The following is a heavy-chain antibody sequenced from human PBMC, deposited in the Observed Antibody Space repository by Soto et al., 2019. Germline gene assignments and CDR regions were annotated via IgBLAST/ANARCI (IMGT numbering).Heavy chain of an antibody. CDR1: GFTFSSYG. V-gene: IGHV3-33*01. CDR2: IWYDGSNK. CDR3: ARDHIALDY. Sequence: QVQLVESGGGVVQPGRSLRLSCAASGFTFSSYGMHWVRQAPGKGLEWVAVIWYDGSNKYYADSVKGRFTISRDNSKKTVYLQMNSPRAEDTAVYYCARDHIALDYWGQGTQVTVSS. J-gene: IGHJ4*02. D-gene: IGHD6-13*01.